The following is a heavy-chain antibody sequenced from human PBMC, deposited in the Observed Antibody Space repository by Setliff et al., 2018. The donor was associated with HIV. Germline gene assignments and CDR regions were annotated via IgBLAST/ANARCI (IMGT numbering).Heavy chain of an antibody. CDR2: VHSTGTT. V-gene: IGHV4-4*07. CDR1: GGSISNYY. Sequence: PSETLSLTCGVSGGSISNYYWSWIRQPAGEGLEYIGRVHSTGTTIYNPSLKSRVTMSVDASKNQLSLKLRSVTAADTAVYYCARARITMIGGRLEPYAFDRWGQGTKVTVSS. D-gene: IGHD3-10*01. CDR3: ARARITMIGGRLEPYAFDR. J-gene: IGHJ3*01.